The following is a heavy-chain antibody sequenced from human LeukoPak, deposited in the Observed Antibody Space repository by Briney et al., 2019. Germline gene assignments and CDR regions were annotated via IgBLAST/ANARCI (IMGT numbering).Heavy chain of an antibody. CDR2: INHSGST. CDR3: ARFSVVAAQTH. V-gene: IGHV4-34*01. Sequence: PSETLSLTCAVYGGSFSGYYWSWIRQPPGKGLEWIGEINHSGSTNYNPSLKSRVTISVDTSKNQFSLKLSSVTAADTAVYYCARFSVVAAQTHWGQGTLVTVSS. D-gene: IGHD2-15*01. CDR1: GGSFSGYY. J-gene: IGHJ4*02.